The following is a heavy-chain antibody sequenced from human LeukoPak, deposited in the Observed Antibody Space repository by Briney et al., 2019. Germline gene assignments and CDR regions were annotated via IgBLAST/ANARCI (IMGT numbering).Heavy chain of an antibody. D-gene: IGHD5-12*01. V-gene: IGHV4-34*01. Sequence: PSETLSLTCAVYGGSFSGYYWSWIRQPPGKGLEWIGEINHSGSTNYNPSLKSRVTISVDTSKNQFSLKLSTVTAADTAVYYWARVYRATLDYWGQGTLVTVSS. CDR1: GGSFSGYY. CDR2: INHSGST. J-gene: IGHJ4*02. CDR3: ARVYRATLDY.